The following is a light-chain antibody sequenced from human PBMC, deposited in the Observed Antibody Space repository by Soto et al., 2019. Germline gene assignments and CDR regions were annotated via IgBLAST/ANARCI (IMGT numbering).Light chain of an antibody. Sequence: EIVLTQSPGTLYLSPGERATLSCRASQSVSSNYLAWYQQRPGQAPRILIYGASSRATGIPDRFSGSGSGTDFTLTISRLEPEDVAVYYCQQYGSSLLTFGGGTKVDIK. J-gene: IGKJ4*01. CDR2: GAS. CDR1: QSVSSNY. CDR3: QQYGSSLLT. V-gene: IGKV3-20*01.